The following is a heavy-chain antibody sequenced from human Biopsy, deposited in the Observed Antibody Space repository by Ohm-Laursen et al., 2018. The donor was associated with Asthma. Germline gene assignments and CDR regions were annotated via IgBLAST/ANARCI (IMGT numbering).Heavy chain of an antibody. V-gene: IGHV4-39*01. CDR3: ARHDHRWDTYADF. D-gene: IGHD2-2*01. J-gene: IGHJ4*02. CDR1: SGSGGYMRSGNYY. CDR2: MYHSGSP. Sequence: TLSLTCSLSSGSGGYMRSGNYYWGWIRQPPGEGMEWIGSMYHSGSPYYHPSPKSRATISVDTSKNQLSLKMSSVTAADTAVYYCARHDHRWDTYADFWGQGTLVTVSS.